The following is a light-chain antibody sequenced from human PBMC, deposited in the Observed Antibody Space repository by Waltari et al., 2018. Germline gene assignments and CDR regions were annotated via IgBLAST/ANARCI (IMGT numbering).Light chain of an antibody. J-gene: IGLJ2*01. CDR2: EGN. CDR3: CSYAGSTSSVL. Sequence: QSALTQPASVSGSPGQSLTISCTGTSSDVGTYNLVSWYQHHPGKAPRVMIYEGNKRPSGVSNRFSGSKSGNTASLTISGLQAEDEADYYCCSYAGSTSSVLFGGGTKLTVL. CDR1: SSDVGTYNL. V-gene: IGLV2-23*01.